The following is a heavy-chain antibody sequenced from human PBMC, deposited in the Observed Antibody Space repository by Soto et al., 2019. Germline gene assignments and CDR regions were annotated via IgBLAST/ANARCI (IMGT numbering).Heavy chain of an antibody. Sequence: GGSLRLSCAASGFTFSSYSMNWVRQAPGKGLEWVSSISSSSSYIYYADSVKGRFTISRDNAKNSLYLQMNSLRAEDTAVYYCARNLYGGLGALYLFDYWGQGTLVTVSS. CDR3: ARNLYGGLGALYLFDY. CDR2: ISSSSSYI. V-gene: IGHV3-21*01. CDR1: GFTFSSYS. J-gene: IGHJ4*02. D-gene: IGHD3-16*01.